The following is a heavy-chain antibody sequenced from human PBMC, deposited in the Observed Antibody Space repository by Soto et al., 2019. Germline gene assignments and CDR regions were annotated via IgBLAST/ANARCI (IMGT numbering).Heavy chain of an antibody. Sequence: QVQLVQSGAEVKKPGSSVKVSCKASGGTFSSYAISWVRQAPGQGLEWMGGIIPIFGTANYAQKFQGRGTITADESPSTAYMELSSLSSEDTAVYYCARDQVDTSPYYYYGMDVWGQGTTVTVSS. CDR3: ARDQVDTSPYYYYGMDV. D-gene: IGHD5-12*01. J-gene: IGHJ6*02. CDR2: IIPIFGTA. CDR1: GGTFSSYA. V-gene: IGHV1-69*01.